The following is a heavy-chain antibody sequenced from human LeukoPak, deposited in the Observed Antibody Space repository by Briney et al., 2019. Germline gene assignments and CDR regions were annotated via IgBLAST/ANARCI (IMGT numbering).Heavy chain of an antibody. CDR1: GYTFTSYA. D-gene: IGHD6-13*01. CDR2: INTNTGNP. Sequence: RASVKVSCKASGYTFTSYAMNWVRQAPGQGLEWMGWINTNTGNPTYAQGFTGRFVFSLDTSVSTAYLQISSLKAGDTAVYYCAREGAGIAAAGIKPWGQGTLVTVSS. V-gene: IGHV7-4-1*02. J-gene: IGHJ5*02. CDR3: AREGAGIAAAGIKP.